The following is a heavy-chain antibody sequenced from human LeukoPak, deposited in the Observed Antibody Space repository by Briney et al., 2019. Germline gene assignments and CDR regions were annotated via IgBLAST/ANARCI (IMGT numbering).Heavy chain of an antibody. V-gene: IGHV1-2*02. CDR3: ASYDSSGYYYGAFDI. CDR1: RYTFTGYY. D-gene: IGHD3-22*01. J-gene: IGHJ3*02. CDR2: INPNSGGT. Sequence: GASVKVSCKASRYTFTGYYMHWVRQTPGQGLEWMGWINPNSGGTNYAQKFQGRVTMTRDTSISTAYMELSRLRSDDTAVYYCASYDSSGYYYGAFDIWGQGTMVTVSS.